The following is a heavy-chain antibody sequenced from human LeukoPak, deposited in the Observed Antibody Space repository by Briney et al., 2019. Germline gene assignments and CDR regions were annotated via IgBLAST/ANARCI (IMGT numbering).Heavy chain of an antibody. D-gene: IGHD3-10*01. J-gene: IGHJ4*02. CDR3: ARSGSGSYGPVDY. V-gene: IGHV4-59*01. CDR2: IYYRGNT. CDR1: GGSISTYY. Sequence: SETLSLTCTVSGGSISTYYWSWIRHSPGKGLEWIGYIYYRGNTNYNPSLKSRVTISLDTSKSQFSLKLSSVTAADTAVYYCARSGSGSYGPVDYWGQGTLVTVSS.